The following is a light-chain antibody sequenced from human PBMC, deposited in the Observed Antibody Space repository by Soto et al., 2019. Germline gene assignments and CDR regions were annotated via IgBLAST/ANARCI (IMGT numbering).Light chain of an antibody. CDR3: QKYGNFWT. CDR2: GAS. J-gene: IGKJ1*01. V-gene: IGKV3-20*01. CDR1: QSVSSD. Sequence: IVLTQSPATLSLSPWERSTLSCWASQSVSSDLAWYQQRPGQAPRLLIYGASSRATGIPDRFSGSGSGTDFSLTIRRLEPDDFAVYYCQKYGNFWTFGQGTKVDIK.